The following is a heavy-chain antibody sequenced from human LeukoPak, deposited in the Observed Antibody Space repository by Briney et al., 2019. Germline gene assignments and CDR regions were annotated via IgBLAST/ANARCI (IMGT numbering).Heavy chain of an antibody. V-gene: IGHV4-34*01. CDR2: INHSGST. J-gene: IGHJ4*02. CDR1: GGSFSGYY. Sequence: SETLSLTCAVYGGSFSGYYWSWIRQPPGKGLEWIGEINHSGSTNYNPSLKSRVTISVDTSKNQFSLKLSSVTAADTAVYYCARGEGITMIVVVTAPFDYWGQGTLVTVSS. D-gene: IGHD3-22*01. CDR3: ARGEGITMIVVVTAPFDY.